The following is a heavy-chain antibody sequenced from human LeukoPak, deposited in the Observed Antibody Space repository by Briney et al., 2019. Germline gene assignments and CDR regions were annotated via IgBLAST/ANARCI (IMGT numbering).Heavy chain of an antibody. CDR1: GYTFTSYA. Sequence: AASVKVSCKASGYTFTSYAMHWVRQAPGQRLEWMGWINAGNGNTKYSQKFQGRVTITADESTSTAYMELSSLRSEDTAVYYCATSLGARYLQAFDYWGQGTLVTVSS. V-gene: IGHV1-3*01. CDR2: INAGNGNT. J-gene: IGHJ4*02. CDR3: ATSLGARYLQAFDY. D-gene: IGHD3-10*01.